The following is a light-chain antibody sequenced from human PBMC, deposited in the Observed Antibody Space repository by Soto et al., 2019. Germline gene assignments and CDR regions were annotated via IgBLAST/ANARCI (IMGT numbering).Light chain of an antibody. CDR3: CSYAGIITFYV. CDR2: QVS. Sequence: QSVLTQPASVSGSPGQSITISCTGTSSDVGSYNLVSWYQQLPGKAPKLMIYQVSKRPSGVSNRFSGSKSGNTASLTISGLQAEDEADCYCCSYAGIITFYVFGTGTKVTVL. J-gene: IGLJ1*01. CDR1: SSDVGSYNL. V-gene: IGLV2-23*02.